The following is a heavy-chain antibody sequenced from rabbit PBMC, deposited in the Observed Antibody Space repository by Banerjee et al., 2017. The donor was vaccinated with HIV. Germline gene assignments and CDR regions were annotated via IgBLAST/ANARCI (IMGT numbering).Heavy chain of an antibody. CDR1: GIDFSSVYY. J-gene: IGHJ4*01. V-gene: IGHV1S45*01. Sequence: QEQLVESGGGLVQPEGSLTLTCKASGIDFSSVYYMCWVRQAPGKGLEWIGCIYAGSSGSTYYASWAKGRFTISKTSPTTVTLQMTSLTAADTATYFCARDVNSIYPEYDLWGQGTLVTVS. D-gene: IGHD7-1*01. CDR2: IYAGSSGST. CDR3: ARDVNSIYPEYDL.